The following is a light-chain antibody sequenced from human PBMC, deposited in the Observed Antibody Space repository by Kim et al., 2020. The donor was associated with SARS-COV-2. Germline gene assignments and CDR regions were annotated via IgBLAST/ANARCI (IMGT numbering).Light chain of an antibody. CDR1: SGHSSYA. CDR2: FNTDGSH. CDR3: QTWDTGIQV. V-gene: IGLV4-69*01. J-gene: IGLJ2*01. Sequence: QLVLTQSPSASASLGASVKLTCTLSSGHSSYAIAWHQQRPEKGPRYLMKFNTDGSHTKGDGIPDRFSGSSSGAERYLTISSLQSEDEADYYCQTWDTGIQVFGGGTQLTVL.